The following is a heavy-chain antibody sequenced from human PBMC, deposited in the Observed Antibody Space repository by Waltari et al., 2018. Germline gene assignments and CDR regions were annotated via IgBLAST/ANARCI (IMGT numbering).Heavy chain of an antibody. J-gene: IGHJ4*02. CDR3: ARDGRRGGYSGYDPPGIFDY. Sequence: QVQLQESGPGLVKPSGTLSLTCAVSGGSISSSNWWSWVRQPPGKGLEWIGEIYHSGSTNYNPSLKSRVTISVDKSKNQCSLKLSSVTAADTAVYYCARDGRRGGYSGYDPPGIFDYWGQGTLVTVSS. V-gene: IGHV4-4*02. CDR1: GGSISSSNW. D-gene: IGHD5-12*01. CDR2: IYHSGST.